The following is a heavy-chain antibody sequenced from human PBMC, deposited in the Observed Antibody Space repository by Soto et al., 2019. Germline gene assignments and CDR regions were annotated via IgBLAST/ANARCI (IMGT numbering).Heavy chain of an antibody. V-gene: IGHV5-51*01. D-gene: IGHD3-3*01. CDR1: GYSITSYW. CDR2: IFPDDSDT. J-gene: IGHJ4*02. Sequence: PGESLKISCKASGYSITSYWIAWVRQMPGQGLEWMGIIFPDDSDTRYSPSFQGQVTISADKSISTAYVQWSSLKASDTAMYYCTRGGVATPTFDYWGQGTLVTVSS. CDR3: TRGGVATPTFDY.